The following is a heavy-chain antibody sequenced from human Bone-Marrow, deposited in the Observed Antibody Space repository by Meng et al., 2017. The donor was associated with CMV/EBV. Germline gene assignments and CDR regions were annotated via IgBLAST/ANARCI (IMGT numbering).Heavy chain of an antibody. CDR1: GGTFSSYA. J-gene: IGHJ4*01. CDR3: ARGGGTVRFLEWLNY. CDR2: MNPNSGHT. V-gene: IGHV1-8*02. Sequence: AAVKVSCKASGGTFSSYAISWVRQATGQGLEWMGWMNPNSGHTGYAQKFQGRVTMTRDTSISTAYMELTSLKSEDTALYYCARGGGTVRFLEWLNYWGHGTLVTVSS. D-gene: IGHD3-3*01.